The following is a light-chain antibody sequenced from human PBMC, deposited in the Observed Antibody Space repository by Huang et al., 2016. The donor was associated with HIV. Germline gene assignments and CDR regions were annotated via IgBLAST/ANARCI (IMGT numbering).Light chain of an antibody. CDR3: QQYNKWPPEYT. J-gene: IGKJ2*01. CDR1: QSVNTN. CDR2: AAS. Sequence: VMMSQSPATLAASPGERVTLSCGASQSVNTNLAWYQQNPGQPPRHLIYAASTRATGVPARFAGSGSGTEFTLTIDSLQSDDFAVYYCQQYNKWPPEYTFGQGTRLEIK. V-gene: IGKV3-15*01.